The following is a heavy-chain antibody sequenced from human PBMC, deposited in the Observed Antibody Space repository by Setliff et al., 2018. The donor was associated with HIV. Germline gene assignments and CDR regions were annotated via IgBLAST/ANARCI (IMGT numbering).Heavy chain of an antibody. CDR3: ATRLYPYDTGRQYNALGHFES. J-gene: IGHJ4*02. CDR1: GYTFTSYY. Sequence: ASVKVSCKASGYTFTSYYLHWVRQAPGQGLEWMGMINPSGGSASYAQKFQGRVTMSRDTSTSTVYMELSSLRSEDTAVYYCATRLYPYDTGRQYNALGHFESWGQGTLVTVSS. D-gene: IGHD1-20*01. CDR2: INPSGGSA. V-gene: IGHV1-46*01.